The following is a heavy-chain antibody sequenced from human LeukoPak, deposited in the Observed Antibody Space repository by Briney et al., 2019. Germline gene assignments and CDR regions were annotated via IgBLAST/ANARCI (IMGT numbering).Heavy chain of an antibody. D-gene: IGHD3-22*01. Sequence: ETLSLTCAVYGGSFSGYYMSWVRQAPGKGLEWVSVIYSGGSTYYADSVKGRFTISRDNSKNTLYLQMNSLRAEDTAVYYCARGFSYDSSGYYYRLYYYYYMDVWGKGTTVTISS. V-gene: IGHV3-66*01. CDR3: ARGFSYDSSGYYYRLYYYYYMDV. CDR2: IYSGGST. CDR1: GGSFSGYY. J-gene: IGHJ6*03.